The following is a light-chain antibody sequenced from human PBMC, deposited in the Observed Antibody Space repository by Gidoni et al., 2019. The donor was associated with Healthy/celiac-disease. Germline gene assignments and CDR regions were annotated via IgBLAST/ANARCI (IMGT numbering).Light chain of an antibody. J-gene: IGKJ4*01. CDR2: AAP. CDR3: QQSYSTPPVT. CDR1: KSISSY. Sequence: DIQMTQSPSSLSASVGDRVTITCRASKSISSYLNWYQQKPGKAPKLLIYAAPSLQSGVPSRFSGSGSGTDFTLTISSLQPEDFATYYCQQSYSTPPVTFGGGTKVEIK. V-gene: IGKV1-39*01.